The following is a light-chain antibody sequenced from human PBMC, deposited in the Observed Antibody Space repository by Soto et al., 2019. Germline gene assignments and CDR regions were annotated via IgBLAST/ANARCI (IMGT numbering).Light chain of an antibody. V-gene: IGLV2-11*01. CDR1: SSDVGGYSY. CDR2: DVS. Sequence: QSALTQPPSASGSPGQSVTISCTGTSSDVGGYSYVSWYQQHPGKAPKLMIYDVSKRPSGVPDRFSGSKSGNTASLTISGLQAEDEADYYCCSYAGSYTYVVFGGGTKLTVL. J-gene: IGLJ2*01. CDR3: CSYAGSYTYVV.